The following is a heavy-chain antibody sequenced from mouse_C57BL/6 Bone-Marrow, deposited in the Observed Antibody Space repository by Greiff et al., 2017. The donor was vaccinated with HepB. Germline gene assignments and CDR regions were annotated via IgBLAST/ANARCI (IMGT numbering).Heavy chain of an antibody. CDR1: GYTFTDYY. J-gene: IGHJ4*01. D-gene: IGHD2-10*02. CDR3: ARSGYGNLGDY. CDR2: INPYNGGT. Sequence: EVQLQQSGPVLVKPGASVKMSCKASGYTFTDYYMNWVKQSHGKSLEWIGVINPYNGGTSSNQKFKGKATLTVDKSYSTAYMELNSLTSEDSAVYYCARSGYGNLGDYWGQGTSVTVSS. V-gene: IGHV1-19*01.